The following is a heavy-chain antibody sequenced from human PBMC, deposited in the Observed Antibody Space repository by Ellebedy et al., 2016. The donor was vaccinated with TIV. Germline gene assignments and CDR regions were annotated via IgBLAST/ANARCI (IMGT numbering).Heavy chain of an antibody. Sequence: ASVKVSCXASGYTFTGYYVHWVRQAPGQGLEWMGSINPNDGDTDYAQKFQGRVTMTRDTSISTAYMELSRLTSDDTAVYYCARDISSGWLYHYYGMDVWGQGTTVTVSS. CDR3: ARDISSGWLYHYYGMDV. CDR1: GYTFTGYY. V-gene: IGHV1-2*02. J-gene: IGHJ6*02. D-gene: IGHD6-19*01. CDR2: INPNDGDT.